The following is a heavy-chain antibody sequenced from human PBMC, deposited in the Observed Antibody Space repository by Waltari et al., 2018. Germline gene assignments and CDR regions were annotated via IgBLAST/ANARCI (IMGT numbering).Heavy chain of an antibody. CDR3: ARDLFSPTWYFDL. CDR2: ISSSSSTI. D-gene: IGHD1-1*01. CDR1: GFTFSSFS. J-gene: IGHJ2*01. V-gene: IGHV3-48*01. Sequence: EVQLVESGGGLVQPGGSLRLSCAASGFTFSSFSMTWVRQAPGKGLAWISYISSSSSTIYYADSVKGRFTISRDNAKNSLYLQMNSLRAEDAAIYYCARDLFSPTWYFDLWGRGTLVTVSS.